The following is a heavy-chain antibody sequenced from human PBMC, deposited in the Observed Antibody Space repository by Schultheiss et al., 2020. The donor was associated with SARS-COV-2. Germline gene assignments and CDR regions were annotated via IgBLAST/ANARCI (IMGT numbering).Heavy chain of an antibody. D-gene: IGHD2-15*01. CDR2: IYYSGST. J-gene: IGHJ4*02. Sequence: SETLSLTCTVSGGSISSSSYYWGWIRQPTGKGLEWIGSIYYSGSTYYNPSLKSRVTISVDTSKNQFSLKLSSVTAADTAVYYCARDCSGGSCHPYWGQGTLVTVSS. V-gene: IGHV4-39*07. CDR1: GGSISSSSYY. CDR3: ARDCSGGSCHPY.